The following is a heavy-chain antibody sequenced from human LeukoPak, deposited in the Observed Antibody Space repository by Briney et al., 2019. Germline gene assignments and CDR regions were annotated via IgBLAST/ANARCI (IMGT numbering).Heavy chain of an antibody. J-gene: IGHJ6*03. Sequence: GGSLRLSCAASGFTFSSYWMSWVRQAPGKGLEWVANIKQDGSEKYYVDSVKGRFTISRDNAKNSLYLQMNSLRAEDTAVYYCAREYYDFWSGYWYMDVWGKGTTVTVSS. V-gene: IGHV3-7*01. D-gene: IGHD3-3*01. CDR1: GFTFSSYW. CDR2: IKQDGSEK. CDR3: AREYYDFWSGYWYMDV.